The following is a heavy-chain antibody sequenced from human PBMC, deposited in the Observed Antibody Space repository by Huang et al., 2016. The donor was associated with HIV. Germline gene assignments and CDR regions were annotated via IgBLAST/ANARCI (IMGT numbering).Heavy chain of an antibody. J-gene: IGHJ6*02. CDR2: IKQDESEK. CDR3: ATKTGAMDI. D-gene: IGHD1-7*01. V-gene: IGHV3-7*01. Sequence: VESGGRLVQPGGSIRLSCVGSTFSFGGYWMSWVRQTPGKGLEWVANIKQDESEKYYVEAVKGRFNISRDNAKKILFLQMDNVRVEDTATYYCATKTGAMDIWGQGTAVTVS. CDR1: TFSFGGYW.